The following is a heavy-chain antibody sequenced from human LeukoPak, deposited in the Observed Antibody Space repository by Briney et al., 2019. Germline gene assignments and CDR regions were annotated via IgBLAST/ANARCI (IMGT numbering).Heavy chain of an antibody. CDR1: GGSLSSGGHF. D-gene: IGHD3-3*01. Sequence: SETLSLTYTVSGGSLSSGGHFWSWIRQHPEKGLEWIAYINHNGNSYDNPSLRGRVSISVDTSKNQFSLKLTSVTAADTAVYFCARDGRSGYYTGWLDSWGQGTLVTVSS. V-gene: IGHV4-31*03. CDR2: INHNGNS. CDR3: ARDGRSGYYTGWLDS. J-gene: IGHJ5*01.